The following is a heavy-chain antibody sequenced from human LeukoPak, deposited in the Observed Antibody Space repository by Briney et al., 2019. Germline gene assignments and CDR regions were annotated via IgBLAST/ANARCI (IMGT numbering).Heavy chain of an antibody. D-gene: IGHD6-19*01. V-gene: IGHV5-51*03. Sequence: GESLKISCKGSGYNFTNYWIGWVRQMPGKDLEWMGIIYPGDSDTRYSPSFQGQVIISADKSISTAYLQWSSLKASDTAMYYCARREGGWHLDYWGQGTLVTVSS. CDR3: ARREGGWHLDY. CDR2: IYPGDSDT. CDR1: GYNFTNYW. J-gene: IGHJ4*02.